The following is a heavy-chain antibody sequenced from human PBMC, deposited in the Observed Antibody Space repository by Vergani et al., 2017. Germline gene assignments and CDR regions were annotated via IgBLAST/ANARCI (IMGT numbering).Heavy chain of an antibody. CDR2: IRDKAYNYAT. Sequence: VQLVESGGGLVQPGESLKLSCATSGLTFSDSAIHWVRQTSGKGLEWIGRIRDKAYNYATVYAVSVKGRFTISRDDSMKTAYLQMNGLTTEDTAVYYCFYDFWAGYDSGDVWGKGTTVTVSS. CDR1: GLTFSDSA. D-gene: IGHD3/OR15-3a*01. CDR3: FYDFWAGYDSGDV. V-gene: IGHV3-73*02. J-gene: IGHJ6*04.